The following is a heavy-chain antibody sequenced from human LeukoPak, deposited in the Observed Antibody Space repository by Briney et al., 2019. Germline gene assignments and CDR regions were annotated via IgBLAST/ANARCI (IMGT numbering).Heavy chain of an antibody. Sequence: ASVKVSCKASGYTFTSYDINWVRQATGQGLEWMGWMNPNSGNTGYAQKIQGRVTMTRNTSISTAYMELSSLRSEDTAVYYCASSSFTMVRGVIQGGMDVWGQGTTVTVSS. CDR3: ASSSFTMVRGVIQGGMDV. V-gene: IGHV1-8*01. CDR2: MNPNSGNT. CDR1: GYTFTSYD. J-gene: IGHJ6*02. D-gene: IGHD3-10*01.